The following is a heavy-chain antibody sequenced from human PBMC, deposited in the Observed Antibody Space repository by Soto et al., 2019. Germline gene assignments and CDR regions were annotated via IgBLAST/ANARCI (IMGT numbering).Heavy chain of an antibody. J-gene: IGHJ4*02. Sequence: EAQLVESGGGLVQPGGSLTLSCTASEITLNIYWMHWIRQVPGKGLVWVARINPESTTLTYADSVTGRFTISRDSAKNTLYLQMNGLRAEDTAIYYCTKDTFGDWDSWGQGTLVTVSS. CDR3: TKDTFGDWDS. V-gene: IGHV3-74*01. D-gene: IGHD2-21*02. CDR2: INPESTTL. CDR1: EITLNIYW.